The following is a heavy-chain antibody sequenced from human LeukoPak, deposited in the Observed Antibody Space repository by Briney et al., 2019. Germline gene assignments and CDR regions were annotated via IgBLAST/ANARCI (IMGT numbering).Heavy chain of an antibody. Sequence: GGSLRLSCAASGFTFSDYYMSWIRQAPGKGLEWVSYISSSGSTIYYADSVKGRFTISRDNAKNSLYLQMNSLRAEDTALYYCAKARYFDLGRNAFDIWGQGTMVTVSS. D-gene: IGHD3-9*01. CDR3: AKARYFDLGRNAFDI. J-gene: IGHJ3*02. CDR1: GFTFSDYY. V-gene: IGHV3-11*01. CDR2: ISSSGSTI.